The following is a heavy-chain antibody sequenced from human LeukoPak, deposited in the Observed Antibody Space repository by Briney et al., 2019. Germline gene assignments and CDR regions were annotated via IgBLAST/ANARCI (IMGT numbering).Heavy chain of an antibody. CDR3: ARPGCGGNCYYRMDV. D-gene: IGHD2-21*01. CDR2: VRDSGSTT. V-gene: IGHV3-23*01. Sequence: GGSLRLSCTGSGFTFSDSALNWFRQAPGKGLEWVSAVRDSGSTTFYADSVKGRFAISRDNSRNTLFLQMNSLRADDTAVYYCARPGCGGNCYYRMDVWGKGTTVTVSS. J-gene: IGHJ6*04. CDR1: GFTFSDSA.